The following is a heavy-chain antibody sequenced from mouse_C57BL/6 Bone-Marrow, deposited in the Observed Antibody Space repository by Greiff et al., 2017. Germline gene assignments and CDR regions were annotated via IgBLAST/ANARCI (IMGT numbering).Heavy chain of an antibody. Sequence: EVMLVESGGGLVKPGGSLKLSCAASGFTFSSYAMSWVRQTPEKRLEWVATISDGGSYTYYPDNVKGRFTISRDNAKNNLYLQVSHLKSEDTAMYYCARGTTVVADAMDYWGQGTSVTVSS. CDR2: ISDGGSYT. D-gene: IGHD1-1*01. CDR3: ARGTTVVADAMDY. V-gene: IGHV5-4*03. CDR1: GFTFSSYA. J-gene: IGHJ4*01.